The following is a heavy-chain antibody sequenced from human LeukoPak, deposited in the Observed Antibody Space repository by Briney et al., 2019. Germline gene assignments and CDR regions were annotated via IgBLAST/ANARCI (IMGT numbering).Heavy chain of an antibody. CDR2: ISSEGSTT. CDR3: ARVLFNWNDCLDY. V-gene: IGHV3-74*01. CDR1: GFTFDDYA. J-gene: IGHJ4*02. D-gene: IGHD1-20*01. Sequence: PGRSLRLSCAASGFTFDDYAMHWVRQAPGKGLEWVSRISSEGSTTNYADSVKGRFTISRDNAKNTLYLQMNSLRAEDTAVYYCARVLFNWNDCLDYWGQGTLVTVSS.